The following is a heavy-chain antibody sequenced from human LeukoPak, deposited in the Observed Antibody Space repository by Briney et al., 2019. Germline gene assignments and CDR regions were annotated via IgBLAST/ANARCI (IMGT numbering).Heavy chain of an antibody. CDR1: GDSVSSNSAA. J-gene: IGHJ4*02. Sequence: SQTLSLTCAISGDSVSSNSAAWNWIRQSPSRGLEWLGRTYYRAKWNNDYAVSVKSRITINPDTSKNQFSLQLNSVTPEDTAVYYCARASNSSYCSSTSCFPSFDYWGQGTLVTVSS. CDR3: ARASNSSYCSSTSCFPSFDY. V-gene: IGHV6-1*01. D-gene: IGHD2-2*01. CDR2: TYYRAKWNN.